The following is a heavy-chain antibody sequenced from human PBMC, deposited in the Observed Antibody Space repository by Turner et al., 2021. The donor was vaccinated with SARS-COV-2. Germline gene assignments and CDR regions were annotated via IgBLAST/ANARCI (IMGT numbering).Heavy chain of an antibody. CDR3: ARHWEVAAAAYLARFDP. J-gene: IGHJ5*02. Sequence: LLLPESRPRLANPSETPPSTSPSAGCAISSSSYYWGWIRQHPGKGLEWSGGIYYSGSNYYNPSHKSRVTISIDTSKNQVALKLTSVTAADTAVYFGARHWEVAAAAYLARFDPWGQGTLVTVSS. CDR1: GCAISSSSYY. V-gene: IGHV4-39*01. CDR2: IYYSGSN. D-gene: IGHD6-13*01.